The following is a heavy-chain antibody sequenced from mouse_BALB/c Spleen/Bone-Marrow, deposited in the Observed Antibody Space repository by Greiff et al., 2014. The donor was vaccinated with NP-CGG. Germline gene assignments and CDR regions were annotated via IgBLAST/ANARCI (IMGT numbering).Heavy chain of an antibody. CDR1: GYTFTSYW. Sequence: QVQLKESGAELVRPGASVKLSCKASGYTFTSYWINWVKQRPGQGLEWIGNIYPSDSYTNYNQKFKDKATLTVDKSSSTANMQLSSPTSEDSAVYYCTRKDYWGQGTLVTVSA. J-gene: IGHJ3*01. V-gene: IGHV1-69*02. CDR2: IYPSDSYT. CDR3: TRKDY.